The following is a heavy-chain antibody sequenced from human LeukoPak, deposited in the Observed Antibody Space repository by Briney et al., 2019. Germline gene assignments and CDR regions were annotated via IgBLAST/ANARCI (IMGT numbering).Heavy chain of an antibody. D-gene: IGHD2-21*01. J-gene: IGHJ3*02. Sequence: ASVKVSCKTSGYTFTIYGISWVRQAPGQGLEWMGLISAYGNTNYAQNLQGRVTMTTDTSTSTAYMELRSLRSDDTAVYFCARDVVVTPSPDAFDIWGPGEMVIVSS. V-gene: IGHV1-18*01. CDR1: GYTFTIYG. CDR2: ISAYGNT. CDR3: ARDVVVTPSPDAFDI.